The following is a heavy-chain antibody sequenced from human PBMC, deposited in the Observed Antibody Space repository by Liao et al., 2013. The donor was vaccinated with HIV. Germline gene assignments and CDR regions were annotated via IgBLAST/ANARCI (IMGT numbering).Heavy chain of an antibody. J-gene: IGHJ5*02. D-gene: IGHD2-15*01. Sequence: QVQLQQWGAGLLKPSETLSLTCAVYGGSFSGYYWSCIRQPPGKGLEWIGEINHSGSTNYNPSLKSRVTISVDTSKNQFSLKLSSVTAADTAVYYCARSMLLRPNWFDPWGQGTLVTVSS. CDR1: GGSFSGYY. V-gene: IGHV4-34*01. CDR3: ARSMLLRPNWFDP. CDR2: INHSGST.